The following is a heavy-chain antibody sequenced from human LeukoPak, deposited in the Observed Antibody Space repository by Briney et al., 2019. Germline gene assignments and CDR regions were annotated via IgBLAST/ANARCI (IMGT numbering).Heavy chain of an antibody. CDR1: GGSISSTDYY. V-gene: IGHV4-39*01. J-gene: IGHJ4*02. D-gene: IGHD6-19*01. CDR3: ARRRIGAVARGFDF. CDR2: IYYSGST. Sequence: NPSETLSLTCTVSGGSISSTDYYWRWIRQPPGKWLEWIGTIYYSGSTYYNPSLKSRVTISVDTSKNQFSLSLSSVTAADTAVYYCARRRIGAVARGFDFWGQGTLVTVPS.